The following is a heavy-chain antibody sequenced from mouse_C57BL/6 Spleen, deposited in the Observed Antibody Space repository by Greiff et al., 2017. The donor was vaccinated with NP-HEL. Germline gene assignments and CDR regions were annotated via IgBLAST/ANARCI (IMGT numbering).Heavy chain of an antibody. CDR1: GYTFTSYW. CDR2: IHPNSGST. Sequence: QVQLQQPGAELVRPGSSVKLSCKASGYTFTSYWMHWVKQRPGQGLEWIGMIHPNSGSTNYNEKFKSKATLTVDKSSSTAYMQLSSLTSEDSAVYYCARESWPAWFAYWGQGTLVTVSA. CDR3: ARESWPAWFAY. J-gene: IGHJ3*01. V-gene: IGHV1-64*01.